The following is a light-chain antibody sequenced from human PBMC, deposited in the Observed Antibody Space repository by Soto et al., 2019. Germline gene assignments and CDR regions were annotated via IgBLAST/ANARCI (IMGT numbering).Light chain of an antibody. CDR1: QSISSY. CDR2: AAS. CDR3: QQSYSTPQRT. J-gene: IGKJ4*01. V-gene: IGKV1-39*01. Sequence: DIPMTQSPSSLSASVGDRVTITCRASQSISSYLNWYQQKPGKAPKLLIYAASSLQSGVPSRFSGSGSGTDFTLTISSLQPEDFATYYCQQSYSTPQRTFGGGTKVEIK.